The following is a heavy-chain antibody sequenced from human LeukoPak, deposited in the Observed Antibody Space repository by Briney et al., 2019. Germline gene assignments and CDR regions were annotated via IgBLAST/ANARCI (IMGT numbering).Heavy chain of an antibody. D-gene: IGHD2-15*01. CDR2: ISFDGNTK. Sequence: GGSLRLSCAASGFTFSTHAMHWVRQAPGKGLEWVAIISFDGNTKYYTDSVKGRFTISRDNSKNILYLQMNSLRAEDTAVYYCARDIASTRMDVWGQGTTVSVSS. CDR3: ARDIASTRMDV. CDR1: GFTFSTHA. J-gene: IGHJ6*02. V-gene: IGHV3-30-3*01.